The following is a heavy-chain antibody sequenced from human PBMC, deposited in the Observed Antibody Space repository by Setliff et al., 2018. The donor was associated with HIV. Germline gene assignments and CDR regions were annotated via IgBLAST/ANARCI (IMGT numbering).Heavy chain of an antibody. CDR1: GGSFSGHY. CDR3: ARGSRGIVVVIPQPRLFDY. Sequence: PSETLSLTCAVYGGSFSGHYWSWIRQPPGKGLEWIGEINHSGSTHYNPSLTSRVTISVDTSKSQFSLNLRSVTAADTAVYSWARGSRGIVVVIPQPRLFDYWGQGTLVTVSS. J-gene: IGHJ4*02. CDR2: INHSGST. D-gene: IGHD2-21*01. V-gene: IGHV4-34*01.